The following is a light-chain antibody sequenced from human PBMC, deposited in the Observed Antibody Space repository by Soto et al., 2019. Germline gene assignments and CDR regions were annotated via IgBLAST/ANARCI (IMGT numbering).Light chain of an antibody. V-gene: IGKV1D-12*01. CDR3: QQGKSFPIT. CDR2: AAS. CDR1: QGIGIY. J-gene: IGKJ5*01. Sequence: DIRVTQSPSFVSASVGDRVTITCRASQGIGIYFAWYQQKPGKAPKLLIYAASVLQPGVPSRFSGGGSGTDFTLNITSLQPEDFVSYYCQQGKSFPITFGQGTRWRL.